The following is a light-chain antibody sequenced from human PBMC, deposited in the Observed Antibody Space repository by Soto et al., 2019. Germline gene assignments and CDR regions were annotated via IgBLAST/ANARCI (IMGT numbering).Light chain of an antibody. CDR1: QTISSW. Sequence: DIQMTQSPSTLSGSVGDRVTITCRASQTISSWLAWYQQKPGKAPTLLIYDDSSLESGVPSRFSGSGSGTEFTLTISSLQPDDFATYYCQQYNSYWTVGQGTKVDI. J-gene: IGKJ1*01. CDR2: DDS. V-gene: IGKV1-5*01. CDR3: QQYNSYWT.